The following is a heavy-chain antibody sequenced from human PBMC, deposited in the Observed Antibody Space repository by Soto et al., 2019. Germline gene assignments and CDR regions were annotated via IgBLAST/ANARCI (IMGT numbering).Heavy chain of an antibody. CDR2: IYTSGST. V-gene: IGHV4-4*07. J-gene: IGHJ6*02. D-gene: IGHD6-13*01. CDR3: ARDFLAAAGTYYYYGMDV. Sequence: KPSETLSLTCTVSGGSISSYYWSWIRQPAGKGLEWIGRIYTSGSTNYNPSLKSRVTMSVDTSKNQFSLKLSSVTAADTAVYYCARDFLAAAGTYYYYGMDVWGQGTTVTVSS. CDR1: GGSISSYY.